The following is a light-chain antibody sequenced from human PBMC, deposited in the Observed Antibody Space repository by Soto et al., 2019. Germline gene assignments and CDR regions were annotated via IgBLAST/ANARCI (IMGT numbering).Light chain of an antibody. V-gene: IGKV4-1*01. J-gene: IGKJ5*01. CDR2: WAS. Sequence: DIVMTQSPDSLAVSLGERATINCKSSQSVLHSSNNQNYLAWYQQKPGQPPKLLIYWASTRESGVPDRFSGSGSGTDFTLTISSLQAEDVAVYYCQQYYSTPITFGQGTRLEIK. CDR3: QQYYSTPIT. CDR1: QSVLHSSNNQNY.